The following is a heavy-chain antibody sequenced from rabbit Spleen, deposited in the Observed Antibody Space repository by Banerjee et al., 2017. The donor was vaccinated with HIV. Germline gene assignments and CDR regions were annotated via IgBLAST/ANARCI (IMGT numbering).Heavy chain of an antibody. D-gene: IGHD4-1*01. CDR2: IYSGSSGST. CDR3: ARDPYNSGWYFDL. CDR1: GFDFSSYY. J-gene: IGHJ4*01. V-gene: IGHV1S47*01. Sequence: LEESGGGLVQPGGSLTLSCKASGFDFSSYYMTWVRQAPGKGLEWIGCIYSGSSGSTYYASWAKGRFTITRSTSLNTVTLQMTSLTAADTATYFCARDPYNSGWYFDLWGQGTLVTVS.